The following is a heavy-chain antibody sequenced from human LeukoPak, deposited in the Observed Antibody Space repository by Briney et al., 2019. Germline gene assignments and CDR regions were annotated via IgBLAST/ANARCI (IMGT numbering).Heavy chain of an antibody. Sequence: SVTVSCKASGGSFGNYAISWVRQAPGHGLEWIGGIIPIYGARNYAQKFQGRVTITTDESTSSVYMDLSSLTSEDTAIYYCARGRRPTDISIFLTPYYYHLDAWGRGTTVTVS. CDR2: IIPIYGAR. D-gene: IGHD2/OR15-2a*01. CDR1: GGSFGNYA. V-gene: IGHV1-69*05. CDR3: ARGRRPTDISIFLTPYYYHLDA. J-gene: IGHJ6*03.